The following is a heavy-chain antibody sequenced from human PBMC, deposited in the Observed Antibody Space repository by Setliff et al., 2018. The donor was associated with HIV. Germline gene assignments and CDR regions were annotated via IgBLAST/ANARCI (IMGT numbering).Heavy chain of an antibody. CDR3: ARVSITYWYSIPTFYYYYMDV. V-gene: IGHV4-39*07. CDR1: GGSISSSSYY. D-gene: IGHD2-15*01. CDR2: INHSGRT. J-gene: IGHJ6*03. Sequence: SETLSLTCRVSGGSISSSSYYGGWIRQPPGKGLEWIGEINHSGRTNYNPSLKSRVTISVDTSKNQFSLKLRSVTAADTAMYYCARVSITYWYSIPTFYYYYMDVWGKGTKVTVSS.